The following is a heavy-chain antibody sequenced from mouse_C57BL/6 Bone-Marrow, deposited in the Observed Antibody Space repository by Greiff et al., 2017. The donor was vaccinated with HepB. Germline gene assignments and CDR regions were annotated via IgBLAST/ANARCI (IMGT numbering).Heavy chain of an antibody. D-gene: IGHD1-1*01. J-gene: IGHJ3*01. Sequence: EVKLVESGGGLVKPGGSLKLSCAASGFTLSDYGMHWVRQAPEKGLGWVAYISSGSSTIYYADTVKGRFTISRDNAKNTLFLQMTSLRSEDTAMYYCARKLIKALAYWGQGTLVTVSA. CDR3: ARKLIKALAY. CDR2: ISSGSSTI. CDR1: GFTLSDYG. V-gene: IGHV5-17*01.